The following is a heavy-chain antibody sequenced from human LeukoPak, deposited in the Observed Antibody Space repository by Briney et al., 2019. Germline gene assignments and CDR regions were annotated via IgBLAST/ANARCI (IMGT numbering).Heavy chain of an antibody. CDR1: GFTVSSNY. Sequence: GGSLRLSCAASGFTVSSNYMSWVRQAPGKGLEWVSVIYSGGSTYYADSVKGRFTISRDNSKNTLYLQMNSLRAEDTAVYYCARASVLILGARAGNGDVLDIWGQGTMVTVSS. J-gene: IGHJ3*02. CDR2: IYSGGST. V-gene: IGHV3-66*01. D-gene: IGHD2-8*01. CDR3: ARASVLILGARAGNGDVLDI.